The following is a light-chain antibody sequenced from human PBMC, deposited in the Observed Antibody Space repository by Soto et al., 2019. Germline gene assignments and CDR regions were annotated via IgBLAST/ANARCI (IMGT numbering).Light chain of an antibody. CDR3: QQYGSSPPRT. Sequence: EIVLTQSPGTLSLSPGERATLSCRASQSLTSSYLAWFQQKPSQAPRLLIYDASNRATGIPDRFSGSGSGTDFTLTISRLEPEDFAVYYCQQYGSSPPRTFGQGTKVEIK. V-gene: IGKV3-20*01. CDR1: QSLTSSY. CDR2: DAS. J-gene: IGKJ1*01.